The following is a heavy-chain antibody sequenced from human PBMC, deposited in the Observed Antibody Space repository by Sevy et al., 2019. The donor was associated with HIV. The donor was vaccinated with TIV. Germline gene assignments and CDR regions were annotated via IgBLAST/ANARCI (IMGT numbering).Heavy chain of an antibody. J-gene: IGHJ3*01. CDR3: ARRGNYYGDALDF. CDR2: VSGSGGKR. CDR1: GFTFSNYG. V-gene: IGHV3-23*01. Sequence: GGSLRLSCAAFGFTFSNYGMTWVRQAPGKGLEWVSSVSGSGGKRYNADSVKGRFTISRDNSKNTLYLQMNSLRAEDTAVYYCARRGNYYGDALDFWGQGTVVTVSS. D-gene: IGHD3-10*01.